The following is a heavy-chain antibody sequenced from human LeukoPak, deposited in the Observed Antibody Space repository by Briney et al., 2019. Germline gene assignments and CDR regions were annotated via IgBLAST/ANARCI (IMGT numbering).Heavy chain of an antibody. D-gene: IGHD3-10*01. CDR3: ARDRGAMVIFDY. CDR2: IYYSGST. J-gene: IGHJ4*02. CDR1: GGSISSYY. V-gene: IGHV4-59*12. Sequence: PSETLSLTCTVSGGSISSYYWSWIRQPPGKGLEWIGYIYYSGSTNYNPSLKSRVTISVDTSKSQFSLKLSSVTAADTAVYYCARDRGAMVIFDYWGQGTLVTVSS.